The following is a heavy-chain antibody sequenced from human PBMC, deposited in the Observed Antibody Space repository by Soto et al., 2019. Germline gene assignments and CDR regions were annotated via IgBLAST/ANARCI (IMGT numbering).Heavy chain of an antibody. CDR2: IDYSGSS. CDR3: ARVRARFSRSAFDV. V-gene: IGHV4-34*01. D-gene: IGHD3-10*01. J-gene: IGHJ3*01. CDR1: GGSFTTYY. Sequence: QLQLQQWGAGLLKPSETLSLTCAVYGGSFTTYYWSWIRQSPGKGLEWIGEIDYSGSSNYNPSLKSRVTISVYKSKNQFSLKLTSMTAADTAVYYCARVRARFSRSAFDVWGQGTMVAVSS.